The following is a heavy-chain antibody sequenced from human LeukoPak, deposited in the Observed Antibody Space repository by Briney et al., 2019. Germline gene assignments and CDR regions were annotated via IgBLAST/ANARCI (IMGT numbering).Heavy chain of an antibody. CDR3: AKNSLSSRLRYFDY. J-gene: IGHJ4*02. Sequence: GGSLRLSCAASGFIFSDYYMTWIRQAPGKGLEWVAFIMYDGSDKYYADSVKGRFTISRDNSKNTLFLQMNSLRTEDTAVYYCAKNSLSSRLRYFDYWGQGTLVTVSS. CDR1: GFIFSDYY. D-gene: IGHD4-17*01. V-gene: IGHV3-30*02. CDR2: IMYDGSDK.